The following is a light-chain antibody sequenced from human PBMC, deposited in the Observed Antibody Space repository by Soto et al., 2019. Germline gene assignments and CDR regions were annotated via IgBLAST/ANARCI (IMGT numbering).Light chain of an antibody. J-gene: IGKJ2*01. CDR3: QQSDSTPYT. Sequence: DIPMTQSPSSLSASVGDRVTITCRASQSISNYLNWYQQKPGKAPNLLIYDASSLLSGVPSRFSGSGSGTDFTLTISSLRPEDFSIYYCQQSDSTPYTFGQGTKLEIK. V-gene: IGKV1-39*01. CDR1: QSISNY. CDR2: DAS.